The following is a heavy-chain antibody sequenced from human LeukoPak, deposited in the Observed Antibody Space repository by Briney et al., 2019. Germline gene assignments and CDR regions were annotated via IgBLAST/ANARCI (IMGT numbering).Heavy chain of an antibody. CDR3: AKTLSPFDY. Sequence: GGSLRLSCAASGFTFISYAMSWVRQAPGKGLEWVSAISTSGDTSYCADSVKGRFTISRDNSKNTLYLQMNSLRAEDTAVYYCAKTLSPFDYWGQGTLVTVSS. J-gene: IGHJ4*02. CDR2: ISTSGDTS. D-gene: IGHD3-16*01. V-gene: IGHV3-23*01. CDR1: GFTFISYA.